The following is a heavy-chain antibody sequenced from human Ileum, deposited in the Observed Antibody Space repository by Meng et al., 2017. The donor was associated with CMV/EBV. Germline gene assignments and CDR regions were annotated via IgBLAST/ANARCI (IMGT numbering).Heavy chain of an antibody. J-gene: IGHJ4*02. D-gene: IGHD6-19*01. Sequence: SETLSLTCTVSGGSISSSSYYWGWIRQPPGKGLEWIGSIYYSGSTYYNPSLKSRVTISVDTSKNQFSLKLSSVTAADTAVYYCARDLNGQWLVLGGFDYWGQGTLVTVSS. CDR3: ARDLNGQWLVLGGFDY. CDR2: IYYSGST. CDR1: GGSISSSSYY. V-gene: IGHV4-39*07.